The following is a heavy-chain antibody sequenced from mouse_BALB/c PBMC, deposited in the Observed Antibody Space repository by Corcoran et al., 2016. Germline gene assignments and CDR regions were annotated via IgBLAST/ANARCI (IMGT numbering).Heavy chain of an antibody. V-gene: IGHV1S136*01. CDR3: ARDGSSYRFAY. CDR1: GYTFTSYV. J-gene: IGHJ3*01. D-gene: IGHD1-1*01. CDR2: INPYNDGT. Sequence: EVQLQQSGPELVKPGASVKMSCKASGYTFTSYVMHWVKQKPGQGLEWIGYINPYNDGTKYNEKFKGKATLTSDKSSSTAYMELSSLTSEDSAVYYWARDGSSYRFAYWCQGTLVTVSA.